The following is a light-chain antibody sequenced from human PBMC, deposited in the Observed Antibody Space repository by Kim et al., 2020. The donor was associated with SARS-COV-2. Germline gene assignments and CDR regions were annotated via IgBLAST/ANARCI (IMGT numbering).Light chain of an antibody. CDR1: SSDVGSYNR. CDR2: EVS. Sequence: QSALTQPPSVSGSPGQSVTISCTGTSSDVGSYNRVSWYQQPPGTAPKLMIYEVSNRPSGVPDRFSGSKSGNTASLTISGLQAEDEADYFTVFGTGTKVTVL. CDR3: V. J-gene: IGLJ1*01. V-gene: IGLV2-18*01.